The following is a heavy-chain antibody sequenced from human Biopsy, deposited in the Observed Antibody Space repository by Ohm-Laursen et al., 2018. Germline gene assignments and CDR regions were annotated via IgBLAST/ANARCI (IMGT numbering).Heavy chain of an antibody. CDR1: GGSLNNHY. CDR3: ARHDRSGYWGLDY. D-gene: IGHD3-22*01. V-gene: IGHV4-4*08. Sequence: SDTLSLTCSVSGGSLNNHYWSWIRQSPGKGLEWLAYIYSSGRTNYNPSLKNRIIVSVDTSKNQLSLKVTSVTATDTAMYYCARHDRSGYWGLDYWGQGALVTVSA. CDR2: IYSSGRT. J-gene: IGHJ4*02.